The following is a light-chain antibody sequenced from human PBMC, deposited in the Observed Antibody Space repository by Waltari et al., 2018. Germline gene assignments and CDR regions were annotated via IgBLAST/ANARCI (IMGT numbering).Light chain of an antibody. CDR1: SSDVGGYNY. J-gene: IGLJ2*01. CDR3: SSYTSSSTLV. V-gene: IGLV2-14*01. CDR2: DVS. Sequence: QSALTQPASVSGSPGQSITISCTGTSSDVGGYNYVSWYQQHPGKAPKLMIYDVSKRPSGVSNRVSCSKSGNTASLTISGLQAEDEADYYCSSYTSSSTLVFGGGTKLTVL.